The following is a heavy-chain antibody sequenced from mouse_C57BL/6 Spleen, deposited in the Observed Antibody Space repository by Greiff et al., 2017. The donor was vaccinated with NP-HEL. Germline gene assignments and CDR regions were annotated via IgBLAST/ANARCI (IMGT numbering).Heavy chain of an antibody. CDR1: GFSLTSYG. CDR3: ARKGNYYGSSFAWFAY. CDR2: IWSGGST. Sequence: QVQLKQSGPGLVQPSQSLSITCTVSGFSLTSYGVHWVRQSPGKGLEWLGVIWSGGSTDYNAAFISRLSISKDNSKSQVFFKMNSLQADDTAIYYCARKGNYYGSSFAWFAYWGQGTLVTVSA. V-gene: IGHV2-2*01. J-gene: IGHJ3*01. D-gene: IGHD1-1*01.